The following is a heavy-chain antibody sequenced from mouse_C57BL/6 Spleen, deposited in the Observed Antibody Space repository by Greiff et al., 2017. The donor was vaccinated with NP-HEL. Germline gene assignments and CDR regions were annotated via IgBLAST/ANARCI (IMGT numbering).Heavy chain of an antibody. CDR3: TNDEG. J-gene: IGHJ3*02. CDR2: IDPETGGT. CDR1: GYTFTDYE. D-gene: IGHD2-12*01. V-gene: IGHV1-15*01. Sequence: QVQLKQSGAELVRPGASVTLSCKASGYTFTDYEMHWVKQTPVHGLEWIGLIDPETGGTAYNQKFKGRAILTADKSSSTAYMELRSLTSEDSAVYYCTNDEGWGQGTLVTVSA.